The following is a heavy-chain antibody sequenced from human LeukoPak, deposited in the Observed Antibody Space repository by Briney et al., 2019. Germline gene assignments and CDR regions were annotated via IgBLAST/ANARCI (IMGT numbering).Heavy chain of an antibody. V-gene: IGHV3-7*01. CDR3: ARRVSSAWALEDY. D-gene: IGHD6-19*01. CDR2: LKQDGSEI. Sequence: GGSLRLSCAASGFTFSNYWMTWVRQAPGKGLEWVANLKQDGSEIYYADSVKGRFTISRDNAKNSLYLQMNSLRAEDTAVYYCARRVSSAWALEDYWGQGTLVTVSS. CDR1: GFTFSNYW. J-gene: IGHJ4*02.